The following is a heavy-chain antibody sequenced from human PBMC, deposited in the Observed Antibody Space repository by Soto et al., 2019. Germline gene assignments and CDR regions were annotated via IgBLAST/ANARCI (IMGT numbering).Heavy chain of an antibody. D-gene: IGHD3-22*01. CDR3: ARGDATKIVVTTYYGMDV. J-gene: IGHJ6*02. CDR2: IIPVFGTP. Sequence: QVQLVQSGAEVKKPGSSVKVSCKASGGSLSNYGISWVRQAPGQGLEWMGAIIPVFGTPNYAQKFQDRVTSTADESTTTVCMEVRSLTSEDTAVYYCARGDATKIVVTTYYGMDVWGQGTTVTVSS. V-gene: IGHV1-69*12. CDR1: GGSLSNYG.